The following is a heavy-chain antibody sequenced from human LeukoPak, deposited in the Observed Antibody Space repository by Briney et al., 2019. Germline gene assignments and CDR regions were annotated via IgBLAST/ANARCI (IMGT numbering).Heavy chain of an antibody. CDR2: IYHSGST. CDR3: ATTPPYYDSSHFDY. CDR1: GYSISSGFY. Sequence: PSETLSLTCTVSGYSISSGFYWGWIRQPPGKGLEWIGNIYHSGSTNYNPSLKSRLTISVDTSKNQFSLELSSVTAADTAVYYCATTPPYYDSSHFDYWGQGTLVTVSS. V-gene: IGHV4-38-2*02. D-gene: IGHD3-22*01. J-gene: IGHJ4*02.